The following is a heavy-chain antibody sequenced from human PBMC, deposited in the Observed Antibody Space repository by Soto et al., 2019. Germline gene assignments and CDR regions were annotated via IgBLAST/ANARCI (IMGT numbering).Heavy chain of an antibody. J-gene: IGHJ4*02. CDR2: INTGKGNT. D-gene: IGHD2-2*01. CDR1: GYTFTSYG. Sequence: GASVKVSCKVSGYTFTSYGISWVRQAPGQGLEWMGWINTGKGNTKYSQNFQGRVTITSDTSASTAYMDLSSLRSEDTAMYYCARAGDDCSAAKCYVIDYWGQGTLVTVSS. V-gene: IGHV1-18*01. CDR3: ARAGDDCSAAKCYVIDY.